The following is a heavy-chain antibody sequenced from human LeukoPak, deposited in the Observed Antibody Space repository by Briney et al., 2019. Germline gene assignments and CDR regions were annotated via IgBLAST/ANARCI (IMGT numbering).Heavy chain of an antibody. D-gene: IGHD3-9*01. CDR2: IYYSGST. V-gene: IGHV4-39*01. Sequence: SETLSLTCTVSGGSISSSSYYWGWIRQPPGKGLEWIGSIYYSGSTYYNPSLKSRVTISVDMSENRFSLKLTSVTAADTAVFYCARLPQRSDILTSYANSFDFWGQGTLVTVSS. CDR1: GGSISSSSYY. J-gene: IGHJ4*02. CDR3: ARLPQRSDILTSYANSFDF.